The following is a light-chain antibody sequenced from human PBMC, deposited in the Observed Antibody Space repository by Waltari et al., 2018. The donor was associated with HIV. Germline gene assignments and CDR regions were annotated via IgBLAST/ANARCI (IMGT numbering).Light chain of an antibody. CDR3: SSYTSSITYV. CDR2: DVS. V-gene: IGLV2-14*01. J-gene: IGLJ1*01. CDR1: SNDIGSSNY. Sequence: QSALTQPASVSGSPGQSITISCTGTSNDIGSSNYVSWHQHHPGEAPKLIIHDVSDRPSGISNRFSGSKSGNTASLTISGLQTEDEADYYCSSYTSSITYVFGSGTRVTVL.